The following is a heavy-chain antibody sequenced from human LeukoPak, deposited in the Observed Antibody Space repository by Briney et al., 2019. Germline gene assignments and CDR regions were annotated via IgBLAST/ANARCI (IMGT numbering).Heavy chain of an antibody. CDR1: GYSISSGYY. CDR3: ARDPEGGYYMDV. J-gene: IGHJ6*03. V-gene: IGHV4-38-2*02. CDR2: IYRSGST. Sequence: SETLSLTCTVSGYSISSGYYWGWVRQPPGKGLEWIGSIYRSGSTYYNPSLKSRVTISVDTSKNQFSLKLSSVTAADTAVYYCARDPEGGYYMDVWGKGTTVTVSS. D-gene: IGHD1-14*01.